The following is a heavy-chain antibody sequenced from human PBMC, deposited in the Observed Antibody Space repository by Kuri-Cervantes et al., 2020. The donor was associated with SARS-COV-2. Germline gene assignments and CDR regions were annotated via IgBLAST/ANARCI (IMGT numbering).Heavy chain of an antibody. V-gene: IGHV3-21*01. CDR1: GFTFGDYA. CDR2: ISGSGSYI. Sequence: GESLKISCTASGFTFGDYAMTWVRQAPGKALEWVSSISGSGSYIYYADSMKGRFTISRESGGNSLYLDIHNLRGDDTAVYYCARVAGEGPIYYYYMDVWGRGTAVTVSS. CDR3: ARVAGEGPIYYYYMDV. D-gene: IGHD2-21*01. J-gene: IGHJ6*03.